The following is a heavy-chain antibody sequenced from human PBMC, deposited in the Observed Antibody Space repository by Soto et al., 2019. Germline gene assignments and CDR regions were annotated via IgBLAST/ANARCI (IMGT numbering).Heavy chain of an antibody. D-gene: IGHD1-26*01. CDR1: GYTFTSYY. J-gene: IGHJ6*02. CDR3: ARVSSGSYHYYYGMDV. Sequence: GASVKVSCKASGYTFTSYYMHWVRQAPGQGLEWMGIINPSGGSTSYAQKFQGRVTMTRDTSTSTAYMELRSLRSDDTAVYYCARVSSGSYHYYYGMDVWGQGTTVTVSS. CDR2: INPSGGST. V-gene: IGHV1-46*01.